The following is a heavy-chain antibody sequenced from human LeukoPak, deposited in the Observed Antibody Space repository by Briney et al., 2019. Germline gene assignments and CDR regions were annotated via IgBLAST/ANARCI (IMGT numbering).Heavy chain of an antibody. CDR2: ISESSSYI. CDR1: RFILSSYS. Sequence: GGSLRLSCAASRFILSSYSMNWVRQAPGKGLEWVSYISESSSYIYYADSVKGRFTISRHNAKNSLYLQMNSLRAEDTAIYYCARDRAEKARIGGMDVWGQGTTVIVSS. V-gene: IGHV3-21*04. CDR3: ARDRAEKARIGGMDV. J-gene: IGHJ6*02. D-gene: IGHD5-12*01.